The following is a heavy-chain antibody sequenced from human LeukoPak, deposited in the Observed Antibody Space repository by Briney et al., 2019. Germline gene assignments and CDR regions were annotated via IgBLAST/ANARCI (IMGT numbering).Heavy chain of an antibody. CDR2: INHSGST. J-gene: IGHJ5*02. CDR1: GGSFSGYY. V-gene: IGHV4-34*01. CDR3: ARDEVTKFDP. D-gene: IGHD2-21*02. Sequence: SETLSLTCAVYGGSFSGYYWSWIRQPPGKGLEWIGEINHSGSTNYNPSLKSRVTISVDTSKNQFSLKLSSVTAADTAVYYCARDEVTKFDPWGQGTLVTVSS.